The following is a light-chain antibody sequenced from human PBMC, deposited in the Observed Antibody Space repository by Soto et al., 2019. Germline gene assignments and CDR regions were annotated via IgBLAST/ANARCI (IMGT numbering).Light chain of an antibody. V-gene: IGKV3-15*01. CDR3: QQYNNWPPWT. J-gene: IGKJ2*02. CDR1: QSVSSN. CDR2: GAS. Sequence: EIVMTQSPATLSVSPGERATLSCRASQSVSSNLAWYQLKPGQAPRLLIYGASTRATGIPARFSGSGSGTEFTLTISSLQSEDFAVYYCQQYNNWPPWTFGQGTKLEIK.